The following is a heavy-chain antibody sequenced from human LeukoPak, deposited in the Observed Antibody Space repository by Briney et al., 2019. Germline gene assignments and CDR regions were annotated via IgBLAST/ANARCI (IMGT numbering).Heavy chain of an antibody. V-gene: IGHV1-18*01. CDR1: GYTFTSYG. CDR2: ISAYNGNT. J-gene: IGHJ6*02. D-gene: IGHD6-13*01. CDR3: ARDQPLRIAAAGSKNSYYYYGMDV. Sequence: GASVKVSCKASGYTFTSYGISWVRQAPGQGLEWMGWISAYNGNTNYAQKLQGRVTMTTDTSTSTAYMELRSLRSDDTAVYYCARDQPLRIAAAGSKNSYYYYGMDVWGQGTTVTGSS.